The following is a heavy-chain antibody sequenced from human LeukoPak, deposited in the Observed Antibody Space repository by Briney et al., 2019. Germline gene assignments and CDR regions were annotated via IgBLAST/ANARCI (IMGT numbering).Heavy chain of an antibody. V-gene: IGHV4-61*02. Sequence: SETLSLTCTVSGGSISSGSYYWSWIRQPAGKGLEWIGRIYTSGSTNYNPSLKSRVTISVDTSKNQFSLKLSSVTAADTAVYYCARDMVRGVISTFDYWGQGTLVTVSS. CDR2: IYTSGST. D-gene: IGHD3-10*01. CDR3: ARDMVRGVISTFDY. J-gene: IGHJ4*02. CDR1: GGSISSGSYY.